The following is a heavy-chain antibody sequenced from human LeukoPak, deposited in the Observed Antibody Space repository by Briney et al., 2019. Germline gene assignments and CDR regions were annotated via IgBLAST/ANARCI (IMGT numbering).Heavy chain of an antibody. CDR2: IYNSGSST. V-gene: IGHV4-59*01. J-gene: IGHJ4*02. Sequence: SETLSLTCTVSGGSISSYYWNWIRQPPGKGLEWIGYIYNSGSSTIYNPSLQSRVTISVDMSKNQFSLRLSSVTAADTAVYFCVRDRELTYWGQGILVTVSS. CDR1: GGSISSYY. CDR3: VRDRELTY. D-gene: IGHD3-10*01.